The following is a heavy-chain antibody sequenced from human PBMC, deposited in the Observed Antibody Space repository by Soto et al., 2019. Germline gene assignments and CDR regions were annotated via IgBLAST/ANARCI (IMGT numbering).Heavy chain of an antibody. CDR2: IIPISGTA. CDR1: GGTFSSYA. CDR3: ARVVVSCGYCDGHDY. D-gene: IGHD5-18*01. V-gene: IGHV1-69*13. Sequence: ASAKVSCKASGGTFSSYAISWVRQAPGQGLEWMGGIIPISGTANYAQKFQGRVTITADESTSTAYMELSSLRSENTAVYYCARVVVSCGYCDGHDYWRQGPMVTVSS. J-gene: IGHJ4*02.